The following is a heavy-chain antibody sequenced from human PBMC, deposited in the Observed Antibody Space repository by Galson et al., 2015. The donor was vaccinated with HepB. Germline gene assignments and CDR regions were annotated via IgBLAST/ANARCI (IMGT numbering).Heavy chain of an antibody. CDR3: AHTLFPHVGRRYYYYGMDV. CDR2: IYWDDDK. V-gene: IGHV2-5*02. Sequence: PALVKPTQTLTLTCTFSGFSFSTSGVGVGWIRQPPGKALEWLALIYWDDDKRYSPSLKSRLTITKDTSKNQVVLTMTNMDPVDTATYYCAHTLFPHVGRRYYYYGMDVWGQGTTVTVSS. CDR1: GFSFSTSGVG. J-gene: IGHJ6*02. D-gene: IGHD1-26*01.